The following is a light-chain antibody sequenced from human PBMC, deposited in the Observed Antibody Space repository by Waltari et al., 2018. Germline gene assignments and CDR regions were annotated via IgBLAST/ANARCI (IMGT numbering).Light chain of an antibody. CDR1: QGIRND. J-gene: IGKJ1*01. Sequence: DIQTTQSPSSLSASVGDTVTITCRASQGIRNDLDWFQQKPGKAPKRLIYVASSLQSGVPSRFSGSGSGTEFTLTISSLQPEDFATYYCLQHNSYPRAFGQGTRVEVK. V-gene: IGKV1-17*01. CDR3: LQHNSYPRA. CDR2: VAS.